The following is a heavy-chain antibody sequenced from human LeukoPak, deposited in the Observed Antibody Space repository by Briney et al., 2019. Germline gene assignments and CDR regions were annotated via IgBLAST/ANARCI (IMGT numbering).Heavy chain of an antibody. D-gene: IGHD6-19*01. CDR3: ARAPYSSGWYDY. CDR2: INWNGGST. CDR1: GFTFDDYG. J-gene: IGHJ4*02. Sequence: PGGSLRLSCAASGFTFDDYGMSWVRQAPGKGLGWVSGINWNGGSTGYADPVKGRFTISRDNAKNSLYLQMNSLRAEDTALYYCARAPYSSGWYDYWGQGTLVTVSS. V-gene: IGHV3-20*04.